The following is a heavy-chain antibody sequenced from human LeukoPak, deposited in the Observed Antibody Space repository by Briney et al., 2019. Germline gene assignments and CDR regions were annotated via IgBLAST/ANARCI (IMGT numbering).Heavy chain of an antibody. CDR2: IYYSGST. CDR1: GGSISSSSYY. Sequence: PSETLSLTCTVSGGSISSSSYYWGWIRQPPGKGLEWIGSIYYSGSTYYNPSLKSRVTISVDTSKNQFSLKLSSVTAADTAVYYCARLRPSYSSSWYYFDYWGQGTLVTVSS. V-gene: IGHV4-39*01. J-gene: IGHJ4*02. D-gene: IGHD6-13*01. CDR3: ARLRPSYSSSWYYFDY.